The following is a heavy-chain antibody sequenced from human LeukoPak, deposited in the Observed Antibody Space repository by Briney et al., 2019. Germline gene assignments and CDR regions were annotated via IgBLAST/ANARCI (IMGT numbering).Heavy chain of an antibody. D-gene: IGHD1-1*01. J-gene: IGHJ6*03. V-gene: IGHV1-69*05. Sequence: SVKVSCKASGGTFSSYAISWARQAPGQGLEWMGGIIPIFGTANYAQKFQGRVTITTDESTSTAYMELSSLRSEDTAVYYCARVGKKISYYYYMDVWGKGTTVTVSS. CDR1: GGTFSSYA. CDR2: IIPIFGTA. CDR3: ARVGKKISYYYYMDV.